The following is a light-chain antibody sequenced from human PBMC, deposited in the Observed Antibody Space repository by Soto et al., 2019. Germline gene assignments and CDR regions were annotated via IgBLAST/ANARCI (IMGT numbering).Light chain of an antibody. J-gene: IGLJ1*01. V-gene: IGLV2-8*01. CDR1: SSDVGGYNY. CDR2: EVN. Sequence: QSALTQPPSASGSPGQSVAISCTGTSSDVGGYNYVSWYQQHPGKAPKLMIYEVNKRPSGVPDRFSGSKSGNTASLTVSGLQAEDEADYYCSSYAGSTAYLFVTGTKVTVL. CDR3: SSYAGSTAYL.